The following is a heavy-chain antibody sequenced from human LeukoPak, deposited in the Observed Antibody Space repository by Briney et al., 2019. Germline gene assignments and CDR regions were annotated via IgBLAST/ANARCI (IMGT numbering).Heavy chain of an antibody. CDR2: INAGDGNT. D-gene: IGHD5-12*01. V-gene: IGHV1-3*01. Sequence: ASVKVSCKASGYTFTSYAMHWVRQAPGQRLEWMGWINAGDGNTIYSQKFQGRVTITRDTSASTAYMELSSLRSEDTAVYYCARVNSGRVMYYFDYWGQGTLVTVSS. CDR1: GYTFTSYA. J-gene: IGHJ4*02. CDR3: ARVNSGRVMYYFDY.